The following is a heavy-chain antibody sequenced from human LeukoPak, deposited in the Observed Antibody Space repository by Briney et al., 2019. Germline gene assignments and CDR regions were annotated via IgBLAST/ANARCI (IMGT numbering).Heavy chain of an antibody. CDR3: ARDSSSTVTTFLYYYYMDV. D-gene: IGHD4-17*01. J-gene: IGHJ6*03. CDR1: GFTFSSYS. CDR2: ISSSGSTV. V-gene: IGHV3-48*01. Sequence: PGGSLRLSCAASGFTFSSYSMNWVRQAPGKGLEWVSYISSSGSTVYYADSVKGRFTISRDNAKNSLYLQMNSLRAEDTAVYYCARDSSSTVTTFLYYYYMDVWGKGTTVTVSS.